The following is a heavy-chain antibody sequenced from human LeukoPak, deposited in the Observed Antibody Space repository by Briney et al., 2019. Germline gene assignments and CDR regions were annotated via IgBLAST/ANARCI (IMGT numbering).Heavy chain of an antibody. J-gene: IGHJ5*02. Sequence: PSETLSLTCTVSGGSISSYYWSWIRQPPGKGLEWIGYIYYSGSTNYNPSLKSRVTISVDTSKNQFSLKLSSVTAADTAVYYCARRRYCSGGSCYSDWFDPWGQGTLVTVSS. D-gene: IGHD2-15*01. V-gene: IGHV4-59*01. CDR3: ARRRYCSGGSCYSDWFDP. CDR2: IYYSGST. CDR1: GGSISSYY.